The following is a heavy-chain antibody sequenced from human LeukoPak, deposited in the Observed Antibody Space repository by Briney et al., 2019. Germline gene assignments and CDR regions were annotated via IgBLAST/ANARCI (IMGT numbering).Heavy chain of an antibody. Sequence: PSETLSLTCSVSGDSLNYYYGSWIRQPAGKGLQWIGRIYSSGDTNNSPSLRSRITMSIDTSKNQFSLELSSVTAADTAVYYCARGSTYYYDNGGFYVFFDYWGQGLLVTVSS. D-gene: IGHD3-22*01. CDR2: IYSSGDT. J-gene: IGHJ4*02. CDR1: GDSLNYYY. V-gene: IGHV4-4*07. CDR3: ARGSTYYYDNGGFYVFFDY.